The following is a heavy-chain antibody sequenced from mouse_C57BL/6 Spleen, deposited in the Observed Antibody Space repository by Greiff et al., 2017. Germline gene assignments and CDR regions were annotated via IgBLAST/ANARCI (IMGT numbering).Heavy chain of an antibody. V-gene: IGHV1-69*01. CDR2: IDPSDSYT. Sequence: QVQLQQSGAELVMPGASVKLSCKASGYTFTSYWMHWVKQRPGQGLEWIGEIDPSDSYTNYNQKFKGKSTLTVDKSSSTAYMQLSSLTSEDSAVYYCARSKGYDCYYYAMDYWGQGTSVTVSS. CDR3: ARSKGYDCYYYAMDY. J-gene: IGHJ4*01. D-gene: IGHD2-3*01. CDR1: GYTFTSYW.